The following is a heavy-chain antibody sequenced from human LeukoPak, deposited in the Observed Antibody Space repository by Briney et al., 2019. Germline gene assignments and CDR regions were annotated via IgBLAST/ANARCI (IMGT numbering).Heavy chain of an antibody. CDR3: AKVGYFDWLFEHGY. V-gene: IGHV3-23*01. CDR1: GFTFSSYA. Sequence: GGSLRLSCAASGFTFSSYAMSWVRQAPGKGLEWVSAISGSGGSTYYADSVKGRFTISRDNSKNTLYLQMNSLRAEDTAVCYCAKVGYFDWLFEHGYWGQGTLVTVSS. CDR2: ISGSGGST. J-gene: IGHJ4*02. D-gene: IGHD3-9*01.